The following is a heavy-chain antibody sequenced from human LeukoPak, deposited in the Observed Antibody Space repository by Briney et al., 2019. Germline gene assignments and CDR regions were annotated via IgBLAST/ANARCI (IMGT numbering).Heavy chain of an antibody. D-gene: IGHD3-16*01. J-gene: IGHJ2*01. V-gene: IGHV4-59*08. CDR2: ILYSGGT. CDR3: ARRGDGGFWYFDL. CDR1: GGSMSSDY. Sequence: SETLSLTCTVSGGSMSSDYWNWIRQPPGKGLEWVGYILYSGGTNYNPSLKSRATISIDTSKNQFSLKLSSVTAADTAVYYCARRGDGGFWYFDLWGRGTLVTVSS.